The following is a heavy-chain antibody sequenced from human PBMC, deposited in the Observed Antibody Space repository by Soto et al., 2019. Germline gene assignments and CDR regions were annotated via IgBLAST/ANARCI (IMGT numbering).Heavy chain of an antibody. CDR2: IYYSGST. Sequence: SETLSLTCTVSGGSIRSYYWSWIRQPPGKGLEWIGYIYYSGSTNYNPSLKSRVTISVDTSKNQFSLKLSSVTAADTAVYYCARIVAAGTKYWFDPWGQGTLVTVSS. CDR3: ARIVAAGTKYWFDP. CDR1: GGSIRSYY. V-gene: IGHV4-59*01. J-gene: IGHJ5*02. D-gene: IGHD6-13*01.